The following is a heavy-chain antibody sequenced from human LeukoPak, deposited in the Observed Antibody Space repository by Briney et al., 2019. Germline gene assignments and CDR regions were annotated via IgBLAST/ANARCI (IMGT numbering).Heavy chain of an antibody. CDR2: IYYSGRT. CDR3: ARNYGVRAFDI. Sequence: SETLSLTCTVSGGSISSYYWSWIRQPPGKGLEWIGYIYYSGRTNYNPSLKSRVTISVDTSKNQFSLKLSSVTAADTAVYYCARNYGVRAFDIWGQGTMVTVSS. CDR1: GGSISSYY. D-gene: IGHD4-17*01. J-gene: IGHJ3*02. V-gene: IGHV4-59*01.